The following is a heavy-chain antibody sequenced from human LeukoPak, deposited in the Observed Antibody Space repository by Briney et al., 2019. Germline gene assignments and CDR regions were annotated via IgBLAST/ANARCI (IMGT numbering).Heavy chain of an antibody. D-gene: IGHD3-22*01. CDR1: GGSFSGYY. CDR2: INHSGST. Sequence: SETLSLTCAVYGGSFSGYYWSWIRQPPGKGLEWIGEINHSGSTNYNPSLKSRVTISVDTSKNQFSLKLSSVTAADTAVYYCALDPGLYDSSGGSLDYFDYWGQGTLVTVSS. J-gene: IGHJ4*02. V-gene: IGHV4-34*01. CDR3: ALDPGLYDSSGGSLDYFDY.